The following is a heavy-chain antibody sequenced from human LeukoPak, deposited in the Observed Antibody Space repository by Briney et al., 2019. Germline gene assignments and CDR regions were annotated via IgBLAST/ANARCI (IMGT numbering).Heavy chain of an antibody. J-gene: IGHJ4*02. Sequence: ASVKVSCKTSGYTITDYYLHWVRQAPGQGLEWVGWIHPNTGATHYAQKFQGRLTMTRDTSISTVYMELTRLRSDDTAVSYCARDMGRYSGYDYDYWGQGTLVTASS. CDR3: ARDMGRYSGYDYDY. D-gene: IGHD5-12*01. V-gene: IGHV1-2*02. CDR1: GYTITDYY. CDR2: IHPNTGAT.